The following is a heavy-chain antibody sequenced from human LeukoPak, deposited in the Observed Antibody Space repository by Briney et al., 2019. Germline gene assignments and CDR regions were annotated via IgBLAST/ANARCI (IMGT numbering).Heavy chain of an antibody. J-gene: IGHJ4*02. Sequence: GGSLRLSCAASGFTFSSYEMNWVRQAPGKGLEWVSYISSSGSTIYHADSVKGRFTISRDNAKNSLYLQMNSLRAEDTAVYYCARAGYSGYDFYYWGQGTLVTVSS. V-gene: IGHV3-48*03. CDR1: GFTFSSYE. D-gene: IGHD5-12*01. CDR2: ISSSGSTI. CDR3: ARAGYSGYDFYY.